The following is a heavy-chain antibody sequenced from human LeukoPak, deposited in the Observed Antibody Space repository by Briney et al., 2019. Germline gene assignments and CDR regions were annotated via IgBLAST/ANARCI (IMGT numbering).Heavy chain of an antibody. J-gene: IGHJ6*02. Sequence: PGGSLRLSCAASGFTVSSNYMSWVRQAPGKGLEWVSVIYSGGSTYYADSVKGRFTISRDNSKYTLYLQMNSLRAEDTAVYYCARDRLEDSRSFGYYYYGMDVWGQGTTVTVSS. CDR3: ARDRLEDSRSFGYYYYGMDV. D-gene: IGHD4-11*01. CDR1: GFTVSSNY. CDR2: IYSGGST. V-gene: IGHV3-66*01.